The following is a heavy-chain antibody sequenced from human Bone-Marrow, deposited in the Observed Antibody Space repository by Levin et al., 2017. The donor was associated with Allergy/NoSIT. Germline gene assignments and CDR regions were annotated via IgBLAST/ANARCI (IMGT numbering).Heavy chain of an antibody. Sequence: HGESLKISCQTSGYSFTAYWVAWVRQMPGKGLEWMGIVHPRDSEVKYNPSFQDQVTISADKSINTAYLEWSSLQASDTGMYYCAKIARGTYYLCDHWGQGTLVTVSS. CDR1: GYSFTAYW. D-gene: IGHD1-26*01. V-gene: IGHV5-51*01. CDR3: AKIARGTYYLCDH. J-gene: IGHJ4*02. CDR2: VHPRDSEV.